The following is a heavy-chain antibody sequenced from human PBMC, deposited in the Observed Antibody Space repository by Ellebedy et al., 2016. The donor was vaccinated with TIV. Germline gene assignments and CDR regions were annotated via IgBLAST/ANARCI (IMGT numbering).Heavy chain of an antibody. V-gene: IGHV1-18*01. D-gene: IGHD5-18*01. CDR2: ISAYNGNT. J-gene: IGHJ5*02. Sequence: ASVKVSCXASGYTFNSYGISWVRQAPGQGLEWMGWISAYNGNTNYAQKLQGRVTMTTDTSTSTAYMELRSLRSDDTAVYYCARDPPSRGYSYGYNWFDPWGQGTLVTVSS. CDR3: ARDPPSRGYSYGYNWFDP. CDR1: GYTFNSYG.